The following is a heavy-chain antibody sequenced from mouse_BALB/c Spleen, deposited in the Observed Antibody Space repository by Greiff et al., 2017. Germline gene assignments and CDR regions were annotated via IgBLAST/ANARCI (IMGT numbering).Heavy chain of an antibody. CDR3: ARGRAYYRYDGVTAMDY. CDR1: GYTFTSYV. V-gene: IGHV1-14*01. D-gene: IGHD2-14*01. J-gene: IGHJ4*01. Sequence: EVQLQQSGPELVKPGASVKMSCKASGYTFTSYVMHWVKQKPGQGLEWIGYINPYNDGTKYNEKFKGKATLTTDKSSSTAYMELSSLTSEDSAVYYCARGRAYYRYDGVTAMDYWGQGTSVTVSS. CDR2: INPYNDGT.